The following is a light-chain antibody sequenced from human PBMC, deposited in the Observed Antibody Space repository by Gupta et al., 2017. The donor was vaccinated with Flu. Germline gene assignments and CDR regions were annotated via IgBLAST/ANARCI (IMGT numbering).Light chain of an antibody. CDR3: GTWDNSLSAML. CDR2: DND. Sequence: QSVLTQPPSVSAAPGQKVTFSCSGSNSNIGINYVSWYQHLPGTAPKLLIYDNDKRPSGIPDRFSVSKSGTSATLGITGLQTGDEDDYYCGTWDNSLSAMLFGGGTKLAVL. J-gene: IGLJ2*01. V-gene: IGLV1-51*01. CDR1: NSNIGINY.